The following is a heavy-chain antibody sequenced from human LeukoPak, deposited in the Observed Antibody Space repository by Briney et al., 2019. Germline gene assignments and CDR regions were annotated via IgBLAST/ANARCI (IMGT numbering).Heavy chain of an antibody. D-gene: IGHD4-23*01. J-gene: IGHJ3*02. CDR3: ARDYGGNFDAFDI. CDR2: INPNSGGT. Sequence: GASVKVSCKASGYTFTGYYMHWVRQAPGQGLEWMGWINPNSGGTNYAQKFQGRVTMTRDTSISTAYMELSSLRSEDTAVYYCARDYGGNFDAFDIWGQGTMVTVSS. CDR1: GYTFTGYY. V-gene: IGHV1-2*02.